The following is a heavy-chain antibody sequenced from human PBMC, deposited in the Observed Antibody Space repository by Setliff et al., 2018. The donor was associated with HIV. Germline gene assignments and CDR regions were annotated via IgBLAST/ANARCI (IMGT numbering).Heavy chain of an antibody. CDR3: ARGDRGGGYNYGGFWFDP. CDR2: IYSSGST. D-gene: IGHD5-18*01. Sequence: SETLSLTCTVSGGSISNYYWSWIRQPPGRALEWIGYIYSSGSTIYNPSLKSRVTIELATPKIQIFLKLTSVTAADTAVYHCARGDRGGGYNYGGFWFDPWGQGTLVTVSA. V-gene: IGHV4-59*12. CDR1: GGSISNYY. J-gene: IGHJ5*02.